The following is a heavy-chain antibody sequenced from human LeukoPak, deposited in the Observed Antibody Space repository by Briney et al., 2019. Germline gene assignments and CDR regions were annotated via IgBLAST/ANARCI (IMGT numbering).Heavy chain of an antibody. J-gene: IGHJ5*02. V-gene: IGHV4-34*01. CDR1: GGSFSGYY. D-gene: IGHD3-10*01. Sequence: PSETLSLTCAVYGGSFSGYYWSWIRQPPGKGLEWIGDINHSGSTNYNPSLKSRVTISVDTSKSQFSLKLSSVTAADTAVYYCARGPFAGLLWDLLNWFDPWGQGTLVTVSS. CDR3: ARGPFAGLLWDLLNWFDP. CDR2: INHSGST.